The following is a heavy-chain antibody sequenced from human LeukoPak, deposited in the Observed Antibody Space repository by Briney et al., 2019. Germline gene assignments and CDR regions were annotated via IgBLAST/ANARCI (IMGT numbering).Heavy chain of an antibody. CDR2: IRYDGSNK. Sequence: GGCLRLSCAASGFTFSSYAMSWVRQAPGKGLEWVAFIRYDGSNKYYADSVKGRFTISRDNSKNTLYLQMNSLRAEDTAVYYCARSQGVLPSVPLDYWGQGTLVTVSS. CDR3: ARSQGVLPSVPLDY. V-gene: IGHV3-30*02. D-gene: IGHD6-6*01. CDR1: GFTFSSYA. J-gene: IGHJ4*02.